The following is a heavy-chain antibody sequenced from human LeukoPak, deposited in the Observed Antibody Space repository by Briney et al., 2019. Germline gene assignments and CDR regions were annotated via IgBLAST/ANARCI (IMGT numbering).Heavy chain of an antibody. CDR1: GDSVSANGAA. D-gene: IGHD3-3*01. V-gene: IGHV6-1*01. J-gene: IGHJ3*02. CDR2: TYYRSKWYN. CDR3: ARVPYYDFQADAFDI. Sequence: SQTLSLTFAISGDSVSANGAAWNWIRQSPSRGLEWLGRTYYRSKWYNDYAVSVKSRITINPDTSKNQFSLQLNSVTPEDTAMYYCARVPYYDFQADAFDIWGQGTMVTVSS.